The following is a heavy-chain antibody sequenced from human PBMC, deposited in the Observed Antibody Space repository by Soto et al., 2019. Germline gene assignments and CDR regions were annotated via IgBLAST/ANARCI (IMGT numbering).Heavy chain of an antibody. Sequence: QLQLQESGSGLVKPSQTRSLTCAVSGGSISSGGYSWSWIRQPPGKGLEWIGYIYHSGSTYYNPSLKSRVTISVDRSKNQFSLKLSSVTAADTAVYYCARGDGDYSPGWFDPWGQGTLVTVSS. CDR2: IYHSGST. CDR1: GGSISSGGYS. V-gene: IGHV4-30-2*01. J-gene: IGHJ5*02. D-gene: IGHD4-17*01. CDR3: ARGDGDYSPGWFDP.